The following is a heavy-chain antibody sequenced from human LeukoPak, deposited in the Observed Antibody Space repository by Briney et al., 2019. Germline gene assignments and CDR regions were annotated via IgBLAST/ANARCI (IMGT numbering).Heavy chain of an antibody. CDR2: SYTSGST. CDR1: GYFISSGYY. Sequence: SETLSLTCTVSGYFISSGYYWSWIRQPAGKGLEWIGRSYTSGSTNHNPSLKSRVTMSVDTSKNQFSLKLSSVTAADTAVYYCARVKFGAKSASLKYYYDSSGRSYYYYYMDVWGKGTTVTISS. CDR3: ARVKFGAKSASLKYYYDSSGRSYYYYYMDV. D-gene: IGHD3-22*01. V-gene: IGHV4-4*07. J-gene: IGHJ6*03.